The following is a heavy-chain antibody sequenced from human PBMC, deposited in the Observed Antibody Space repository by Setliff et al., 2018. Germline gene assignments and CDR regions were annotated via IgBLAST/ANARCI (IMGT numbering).Heavy chain of an antibody. J-gene: IGHJ4*02. Sequence: PSETLSLTCTVSGYSISSGYYWGWIRQPPGKGLEWIGSIYYSGSTNYNPSLKSRVTISVDTSKNQFSLKLSSVTAADTAVYYCARGDRYSSGWGLDYWGQGTLVTVSS. D-gene: IGHD6-19*01. CDR2: IYYSGST. CDR3: ARGDRYSSGWGLDY. CDR1: GYSISSGYY. V-gene: IGHV4-38-2*02.